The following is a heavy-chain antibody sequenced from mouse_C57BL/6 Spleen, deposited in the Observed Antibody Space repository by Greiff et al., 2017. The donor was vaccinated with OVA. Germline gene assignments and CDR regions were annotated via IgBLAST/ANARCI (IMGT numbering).Heavy chain of an antibody. V-gene: IGHV1-22*01. Sequence: VQLKQSGPELVKPGASVKMSCKASGYTFTDYNMHWVKQSHGKSLEWIGYINPNNGGTSYNQKFKGKATLTVNKSSSTAYMELRSLTSEDSAVYYCAKALTGAWFAYWGQGTLVTVSA. CDR3: AKALTGAWFAY. CDR2: INPNNGGT. D-gene: IGHD4-1*01. J-gene: IGHJ3*01. CDR1: GYTFTDYN.